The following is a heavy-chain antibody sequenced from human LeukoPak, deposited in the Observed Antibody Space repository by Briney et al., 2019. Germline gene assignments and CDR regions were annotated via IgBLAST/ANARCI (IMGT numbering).Heavy chain of an antibody. J-gene: IGHJ4*02. V-gene: IGHV4-30-2*01. CDR1: GGSISSGGYS. CDR3: ARWGRSTGYCSSTSCPIDY. Sequence: SETLSLTCAVSGGSISSGGYSWSWIRQPPGKGLEWIGYIYHSGSTYYNPSLKSRVTISVDRSKNQFSLKLSSVTAADTAVYYCARWGRSTGYCSSTSCPIDYWGQGTLVTVSS. CDR2: IYHSGST. D-gene: IGHD2-2*01.